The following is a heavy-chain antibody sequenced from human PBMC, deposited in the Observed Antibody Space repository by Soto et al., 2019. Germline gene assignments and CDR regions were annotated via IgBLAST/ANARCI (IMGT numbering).Heavy chain of an antibody. CDR1: GGSISTSSYY. Sequence: QLQLQESGPGLVKPSETLSLTCTVSGGSISTSSYYWGWIRQPPGKGLEWIGSIYYSGSTYYNPSLKSRAPISVDTSKHQFSLKLSSVTAADTAVYYCARDYDSSGDYWGQGTLVTVSS. D-gene: IGHD3-22*01. V-gene: IGHV4-39*01. CDR3: ARDYDSSGDY. J-gene: IGHJ4*02. CDR2: IYYSGST.